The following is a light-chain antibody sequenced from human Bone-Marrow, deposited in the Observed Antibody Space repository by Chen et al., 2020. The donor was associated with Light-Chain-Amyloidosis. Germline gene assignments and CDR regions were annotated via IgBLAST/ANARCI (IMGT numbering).Light chain of an antibody. CDR1: NSNIGINY. V-gene: IGLV1-51*02. J-gene: IGLJ3*02. CDR3: ATWDSSLTVWM. Sequence: QSVLTQPPSVSAAPGQKVTISCSGSNSNIGINYVSWYQQLPGTSPKLLIYENNQRPSESPDRFSGSKSGTSATLGVAGLQTGDEADYYCATWDSSLTVWMFGGGTKLNVL. CDR2: ENN.